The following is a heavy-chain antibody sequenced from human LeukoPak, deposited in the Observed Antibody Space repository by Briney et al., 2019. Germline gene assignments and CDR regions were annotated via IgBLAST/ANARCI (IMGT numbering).Heavy chain of an antibody. CDR1: GYTFTGYY. CDR2: INPNSGGT. J-gene: IGHJ4*02. Sequence: ASVKVSCKASGYTFTGYYMHWVRQAPGQGLEWMGWINPNSGGTNYAQKFQGRVTMTRDTSISTAYMELSRLRSDDTAVYYCARVTAEITGTTWYDYWGQGTLVTVSS. D-gene: IGHD1-7*01. V-gene: IGHV1-2*02. CDR3: ARVTAEITGTTWYDY.